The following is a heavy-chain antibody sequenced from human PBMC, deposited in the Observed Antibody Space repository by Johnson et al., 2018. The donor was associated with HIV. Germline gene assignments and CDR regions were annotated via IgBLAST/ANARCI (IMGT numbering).Heavy chain of an antibody. D-gene: IGHD1-26*01. Sequence: VQLVESGGGLIQPGGSLRLSCAASGFTFHDYGMNWVRQTPGKGLEWVSGINWTGGSTGFADSVKGRLTISRDNSKNTLYLQMNSLRAEDTAVYYCAKSTWELRHLDAFDIWGQGTMVTVSS. J-gene: IGHJ3*02. CDR2: INWTGGST. CDR3: AKSTWELRHLDAFDI. CDR1: GFTFHDYG. V-gene: IGHV3-20*04.